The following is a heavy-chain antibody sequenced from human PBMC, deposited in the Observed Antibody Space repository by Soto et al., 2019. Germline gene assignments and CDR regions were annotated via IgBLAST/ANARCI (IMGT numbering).Heavy chain of an antibody. CDR1: GYTFTSYA. D-gene: IGHD5-18*01. CDR3: ARGTAMVTRYYYYYYMDV. CDR2: MNASNGNT. V-gene: IGHV1-3*01. Sequence: ASVKVSCKASGYTFTSYAMHWVRQAPGQRLEWMGWMNASNGNTNYSQKFQGRVTMTRNTSASTAYMELSSLRSEDTAVYYCARGTAMVTRYYYYYYMDVWDKGTTVTVSS. J-gene: IGHJ6*03.